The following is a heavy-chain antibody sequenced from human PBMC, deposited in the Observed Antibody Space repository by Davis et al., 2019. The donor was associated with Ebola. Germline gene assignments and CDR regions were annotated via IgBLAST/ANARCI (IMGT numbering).Heavy chain of an antibody. CDR2: ISSSSSYT. Sequence: PGGSLRLSCAASGFTFSDYYMSWIRQAPGKGLEWVSYISSSSSYTNYADSVKGRFTIPRDNAKNSLYLQMNSLRAEDTAVYYCATSPPVYHFLPDFWGQGTLVTVSS. D-gene: IGHD3-3*02. J-gene: IGHJ4*02. V-gene: IGHV3-11*06. CDR1: GFTFSDYY. CDR3: ATSPPVYHFLPDF.